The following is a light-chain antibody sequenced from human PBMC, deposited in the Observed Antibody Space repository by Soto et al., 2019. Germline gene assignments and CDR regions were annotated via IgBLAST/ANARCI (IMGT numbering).Light chain of an antibody. CDR3: QQRSNWPPT. V-gene: IGKV3-11*01. Sequence: EIVLTQSPCTLSLSPGERATLSCRASQSVSSYLAWYQQKPGQAPRLLIYDASNRATGIPARFSGSGSGTDFTLTISSLEPEDFAVYYCQQRSNWPPTFGQGTRLEI. CDR1: QSVSSY. CDR2: DAS. J-gene: IGKJ5*01.